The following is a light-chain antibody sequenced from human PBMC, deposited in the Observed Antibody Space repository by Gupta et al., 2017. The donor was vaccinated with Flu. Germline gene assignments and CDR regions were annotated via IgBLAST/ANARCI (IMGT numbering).Light chain of an antibody. Sequence: QAVLTQPSSLSASPGASASLTCTLRSGIDVDTCTIFWYQQKPGSPPQFLLWYKSDSQKQQGSGVPSRFSGSKDASANAGILLSSGLHSEDEADYYCMIWHKSAYVFGAGTKVTVL. J-gene: IGLJ1*01. CDR2: YKSDSQK. V-gene: IGLV5-45*02. CDR1: SGIDVDTCT. CDR3: MIWHKSAYV.